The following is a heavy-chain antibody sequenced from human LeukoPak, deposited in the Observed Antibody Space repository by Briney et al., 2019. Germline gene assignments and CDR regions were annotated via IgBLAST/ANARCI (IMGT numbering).Heavy chain of an antibody. CDR2: IYSDGST. CDR1: GFTVSSNY. V-gene: IGHV3-53*01. Sequence: GGSLRLSCAASGFTVSSNYMSWVRQAPGKGLEWVSVIYSDGSTYYADSVKGRFTISRDNSKNTLYLQMNSLRAEDTAVYYCARDTPGGQGGFDYWGQGTLVTVSS. J-gene: IGHJ4*02. CDR3: ARDTPGGQGGFDY. D-gene: IGHD2-15*01.